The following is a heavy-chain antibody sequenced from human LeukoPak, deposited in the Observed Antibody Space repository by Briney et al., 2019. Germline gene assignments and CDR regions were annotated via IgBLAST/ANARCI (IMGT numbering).Heavy chain of an antibody. CDR2: IYTSGST. CDR3: ARYYDSSGYYHEASWFDP. Sequence: SETLSLTCTVSGGSISSYYWSWIRQPAGKGLEWIGRIYTSGSTNYNPSLKSRVTMSVDTSKNQFSLKLSSVTAADTAVYYCARYYDSSGYYHEASWFDPWGQGTLVTVSS. D-gene: IGHD3-22*01. CDR1: GGSISSYY. V-gene: IGHV4-4*07. J-gene: IGHJ5*02.